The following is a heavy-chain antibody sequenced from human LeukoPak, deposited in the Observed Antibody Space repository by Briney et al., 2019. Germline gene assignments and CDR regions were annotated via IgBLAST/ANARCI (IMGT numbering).Heavy chain of an antibody. CDR1: SGSFSGYY. CDR2: INRGGST. D-gene: IGHD3-10*01. V-gene: IGHV4-34*01. J-gene: IGHJ4*02. CDR3: ARGYGSGSYYNY. Sequence: SETLSLTCAVYSGSFSGYYWSWLRQPPGKGLEWIGEINRGGSTNYNPSLKSRVTISVDTSKNQFPLKLTSVTAADTAVYYCARGYGSGSYYNYWGQGTLVTVSS.